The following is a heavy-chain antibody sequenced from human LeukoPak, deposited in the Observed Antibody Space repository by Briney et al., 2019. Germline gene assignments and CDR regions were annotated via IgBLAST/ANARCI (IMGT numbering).Heavy chain of an antibody. CDR1: DGSIRGYY. V-gene: IGHV4-59*01. J-gene: IGHJ3*02. D-gene: IGHD2/OR15-2a*01. CDR2: MYYSGSF. CDR3: ARAPFTGDAFDI. Sequence: SQTLSLTCTVSDGSIRGYYWSWIRPPPGKGLEWIGYMYYSGSFNYNPSLKSRVTISGDTSKNHLSLNLIYVIAADTAVYYCARAPFTGDAFDIWGQGTMVTVSS.